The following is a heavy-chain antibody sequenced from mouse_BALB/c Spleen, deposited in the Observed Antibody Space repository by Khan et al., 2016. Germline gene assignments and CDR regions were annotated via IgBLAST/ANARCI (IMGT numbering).Heavy chain of an antibody. J-gene: IGHJ2*01. CDR2: FHPYNDDT. D-gene: IGHD1-1*01. Sequence: QVQLKESGAELVKPGASVKMSCKASGYTFTTYPIEWMKQNHGKSLEWIGNFHPYNDDTKYNEKFKGKAKLTVEKSSSTVYLELSRLTSDDSAVYYCARGLHYCGSSYFDCWGQGTTLTVSS. V-gene: IGHV1-47*01. CDR1: GYTFTTYP. CDR3: ARGLHYCGSSYFDC.